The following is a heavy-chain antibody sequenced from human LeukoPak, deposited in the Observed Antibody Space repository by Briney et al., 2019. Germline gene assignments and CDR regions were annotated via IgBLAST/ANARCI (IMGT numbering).Heavy chain of an antibody. CDR2: ISAYNWNT. CDR1: VYTFTSYG. J-gene: IGHJ4*02. V-gene: IGHV1-18*01. CDR3: ARGMGITIFGVVIIQAFDY. Sequence: ASVKVSCKASVYTFTSYGISWVRQPPGQGREWMGWISAYNWNTNYAQKLQGRVTMTTDTSTSTAYMELRSLRSDDTAVYFCARGMGITIFGVVIIQAFDYWGQGTLVTVSS. D-gene: IGHD3-3*01.